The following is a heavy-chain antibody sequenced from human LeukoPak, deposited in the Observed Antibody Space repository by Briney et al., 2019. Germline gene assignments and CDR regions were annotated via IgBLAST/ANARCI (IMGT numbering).Heavy chain of an antibody. CDR3: VRGEAATTFDY. V-gene: IGHV3-64D*09. CDR2: ISSNGGST. CDR1: GFTFSSYA. Sequence: GGSLRLSCSASGFTFSSYAMHWVRQAPGKGLEYVSAISSNGGSTYYADSVKGRFTISRDNSKNTLYLQMSSLRAEDTAAYYCVRGEAATTFDYWGQGTLVTVSS. D-gene: IGHD2-15*01. J-gene: IGHJ4*02.